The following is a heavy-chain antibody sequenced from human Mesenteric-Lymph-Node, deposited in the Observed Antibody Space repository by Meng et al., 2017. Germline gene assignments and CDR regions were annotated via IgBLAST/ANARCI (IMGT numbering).Heavy chain of an antibody. CDR3: ARDPPSSSWYLTPTHFDY. J-gene: IGHJ4*02. CDR1: GFTFSSYS. Sequence: GGSLRLSCAASGFTFSSYSMNWVRQAPGKGLEWVSSISSSSSYIYYADSVKGRFTISRDNAKNSLYLQMNRLRAEDTAVYYCARDPPSSSWYLTPTHFDYWGQGTLVTVSS. CDR2: ISSSSSYI. V-gene: IGHV3-21*01. D-gene: IGHD6-13*01.